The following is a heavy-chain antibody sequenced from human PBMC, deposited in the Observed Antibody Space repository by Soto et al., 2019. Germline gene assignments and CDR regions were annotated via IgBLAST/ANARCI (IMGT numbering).Heavy chain of an antibody. V-gene: IGHV3-21*01. D-gene: IGHD6-13*01. Sequence: EVQLVESGGGLVKPGGSLRLSCAASGFTFSSYSMNWVRQAPGKGLAWVSSISSSSSYIYYPDSVKGRFTISRDNAKNALYLQMNSLRAEDRAVYYCARSDSISWYFRFDPWGQGTLVTVSS. CDR2: ISSSSSYI. J-gene: IGHJ5*02. CDR3: ARSDSISWYFRFDP. CDR1: GFTFSSYS.